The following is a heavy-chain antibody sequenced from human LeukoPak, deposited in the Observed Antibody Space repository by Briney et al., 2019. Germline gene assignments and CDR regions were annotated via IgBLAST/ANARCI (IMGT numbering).Heavy chain of an antibody. Sequence: GGSLRLSCAASGFTFSSYAMSWVRQAPGKGLEWVSAISGSGGSTYYADSVKGRFTISSDNSKNTLYLQMNSLRAEDTAVYYCATSFGPVIAAAGTGADWGQGTLVTVPS. J-gene: IGHJ4*02. V-gene: IGHV3-23*01. CDR3: ATSFGPVIAAAGTGAD. CDR1: GFTFSSYA. CDR2: ISGSGGST. D-gene: IGHD6-13*01.